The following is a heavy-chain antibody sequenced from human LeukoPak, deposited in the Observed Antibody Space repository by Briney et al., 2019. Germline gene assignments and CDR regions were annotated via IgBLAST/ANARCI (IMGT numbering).Heavy chain of an antibody. CDR3: ARLPRTYSGSYGFPDY. CDR2: IYYSGST. V-gene: IGHV4-39*01. Sequence: SETLSPTCTVSGGSISSSSYYWGWIRQPPGKGLEWIGSIYYSGSTYCNPSLKSRVTISVDTSKNQFSLKLSSVTAADTAVYYCARLPRTYSGSYGFPDYWGQGTLVTVSS. D-gene: IGHD1-26*01. J-gene: IGHJ4*02. CDR1: GGSISSSSYY.